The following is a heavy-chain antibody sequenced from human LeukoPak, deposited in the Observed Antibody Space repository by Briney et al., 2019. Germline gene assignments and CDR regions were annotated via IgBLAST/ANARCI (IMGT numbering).Heavy chain of an antibody. CDR2: IRSKAYGGTT. Sequence: PGGSLRLSCTVSGFTFGDYAMSWVRQAPGKGLEWVGFIRSKAYGGTTEYAASVKGRFTISRDDSKSIAYLQMNSLKTEDTAVYXXTRVVGYCSGGSXYSXXFDIWGQGTMVTVSS. CDR1: GFTFGDYA. CDR3: TRVVGYCSGGSXYSXXFDI. D-gene: IGHD2-15*01. V-gene: IGHV3-49*04. J-gene: IGHJ3*02.